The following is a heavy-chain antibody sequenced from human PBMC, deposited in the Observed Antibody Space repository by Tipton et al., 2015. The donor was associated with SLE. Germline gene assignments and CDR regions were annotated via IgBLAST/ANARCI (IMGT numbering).Heavy chain of an antibody. Sequence: LRLSCTVSGGSISSYYWSWIRQPAGKGLEWIGRIYTSGSTNYNPSLKSRVTMSVDTSKNQFSLKLSSVTAGDTAVYHCSRAKVERGTLDYWGHCTLVAVSS. V-gene: IGHV4-4*07. CDR3: SRAKVERGTLDY. CDR2: IYTSGST. D-gene: IGHD1-7*01. J-gene: IGHJ4*01. CDR1: GGSISSYY.